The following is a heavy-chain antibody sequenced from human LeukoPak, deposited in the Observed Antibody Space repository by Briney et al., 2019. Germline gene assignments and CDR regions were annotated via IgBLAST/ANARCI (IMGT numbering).Heavy chain of an antibody. D-gene: IGHD3-9*01. CDR3: ARADYDILTGVDY. CDR1: GYSFTSYG. Sequence: GASVKVSCKASGYSFTSYGLSWVRQAPGQGLEWMGWINTYNGNTKYAQRLQGRVTMTTDTSTSTAYMELKSLRAEDTAVYYCARADYDILTGVDYWGQGTLVTVSS. V-gene: IGHV1-18*01. J-gene: IGHJ4*02. CDR2: INTYNGNT.